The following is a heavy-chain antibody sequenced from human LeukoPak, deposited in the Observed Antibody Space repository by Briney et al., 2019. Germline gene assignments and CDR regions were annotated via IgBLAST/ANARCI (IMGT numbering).Heavy chain of an antibody. J-gene: IGHJ5*02. D-gene: IGHD6-19*01. Sequence: SQALSLTCAISGDSVSSNSAAWNWIRQSPSRGLEWLGRTYYRSKWYNDYAVSVKSRITINPDTSKNQFSLQLNSVTPEDTAVYYCAREDRGGSGWYRNRVHWFDPWGQGTLVTVSS. CDR1: GDSVSSNSAA. V-gene: IGHV6-1*01. CDR2: TYYRSKWYN. CDR3: AREDRGGSGWYRNRVHWFDP.